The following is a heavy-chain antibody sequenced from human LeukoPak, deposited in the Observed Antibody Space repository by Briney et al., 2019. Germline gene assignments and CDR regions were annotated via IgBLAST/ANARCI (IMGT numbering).Heavy chain of an antibody. CDR3: ARGFRYSSSWYYFDY. J-gene: IGHJ4*02. V-gene: IGHV1-8*02. Sequence: ASVKVSCKASGYTFTSYGISWVRQAPGQGLEWMGWMNPNSGNTGYAQKFQGRVTMTRNTSISTAYMELSSLRSEDTAVYYCARGFRYSSSWYYFDYWGQGTLVTVSS. D-gene: IGHD6-13*01. CDR1: GYTFTSYG. CDR2: MNPNSGNT.